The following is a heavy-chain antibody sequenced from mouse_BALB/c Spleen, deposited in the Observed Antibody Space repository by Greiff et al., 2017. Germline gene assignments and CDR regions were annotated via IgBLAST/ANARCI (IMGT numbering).Heavy chain of an antibody. Sequence: DVKLVESGPGLVKPSQSLSLTCSVTGYSITSGYYWYWIRQFPGNQLEWMGYISYDGSNNYKPSLKNRISITRDTSKNQFFLKLNTVTTEDTATYYCARALGGGVMDYWGQGTSVTVSA. CDR1: GYSITSGYY. J-gene: IGHJ4*01. CDR2: ISYDGSN. CDR3: ARALGGGVMDY. V-gene: IGHV3-6*02. D-gene: IGHD4-1*01.